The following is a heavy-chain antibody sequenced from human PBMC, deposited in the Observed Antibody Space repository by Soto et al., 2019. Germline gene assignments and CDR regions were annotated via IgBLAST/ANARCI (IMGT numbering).Heavy chain of an antibody. CDR2: IYYSGST. D-gene: IGHD6-13*01. J-gene: IGHJ6*02. Sequence: SETLSLTCPVSGGSISSSSYYWGWIRQPPGKGLEWIGSIYYSGSTYYNPSLKSRVTISVDTSKNQFSLKLSSVTAADTAVYYCARLSDSSSWYLEPYGMDVWGQGTTVTVSS. CDR3: ARLSDSSSWYLEPYGMDV. V-gene: IGHV4-39*01. CDR1: GGSISSSSYY.